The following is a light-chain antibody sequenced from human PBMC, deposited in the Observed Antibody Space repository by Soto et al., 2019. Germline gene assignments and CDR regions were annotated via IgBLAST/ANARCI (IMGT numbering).Light chain of an antibody. CDR1: SSNIGGNS. V-gene: IGLV1-51*01. J-gene: IGLJ1*01. Sequence: QSVVTQPPSVSAAPGQKVTISCSGSSSNIGGNSVSWYQQLPGTAPKLLIYDDNKRPSGSPDRFSGSKSGTSATLGITGFQTVDEADYYCGSWDSSLSAYVFGTGTKLTVL. CDR3: GSWDSSLSAYV. CDR2: DDN.